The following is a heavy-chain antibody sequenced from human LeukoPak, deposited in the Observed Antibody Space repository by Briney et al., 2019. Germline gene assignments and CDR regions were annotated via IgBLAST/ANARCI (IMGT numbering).Heavy chain of an antibody. CDR3: ARVAGAAAGTNYFYY. D-gene: IGHD6-13*01. CDR2: INHSGST. V-gene: IGHV4-34*01. CDR1: GGSFSGYY. J-gene: IGHJ4*02. Sequence: PSETLSLTCAVYGGSFSGYYWSWIRQPPGKGLEWIGEINHSGSTNYNPSLKSRVTISVDTSKNQFSLKLSSVTAADTAVYYCARVAGAAAGTNYFYYCGQGTLVTVSS.